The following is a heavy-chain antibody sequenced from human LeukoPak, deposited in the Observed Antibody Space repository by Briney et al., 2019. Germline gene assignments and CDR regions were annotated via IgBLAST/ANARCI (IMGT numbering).Heavy chain of an antibody. D-gene: IGHD5-18*01. CDR1: GGSISSSSYY. CDR3: ARIIRDLRQLSDS. V-gene: IGHV4-39*07. CDR2: IYYSGST. J-gene: IGHJ4*02. Sequence: KPSETLSLTCTVSGGSISSSSYYWGWIRQPPGKGLEWIGSIYYSGSTYYNPSLKSRVTISVDTSKNQFSLKLSSVTAADTAVYYCARIIRDLRQLSDSWGQGTLVTVSS.